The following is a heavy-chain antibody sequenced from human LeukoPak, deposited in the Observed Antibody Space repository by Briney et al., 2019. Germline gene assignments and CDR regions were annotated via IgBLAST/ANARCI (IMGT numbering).Heavy chain of an antibody. J-gene: IGHJ4*02. V-gene: IGHV3-23*01. CDR1: GFTFSSYG. D-gene: IGHD3-10*01. CDR3: AKLSLSGRSQSADY. CDR2: IGGRDGST. Sequence: PGGSLRLSCAASGFTFSSYGMSWVRRAPGKGLEWVSAIGGRDGSTYYADSVKGRFTISRDNSKNTLYVQMNSLRAEDTAVYYCAKLSLSGRSQSADYWGQGTLVTVSS.